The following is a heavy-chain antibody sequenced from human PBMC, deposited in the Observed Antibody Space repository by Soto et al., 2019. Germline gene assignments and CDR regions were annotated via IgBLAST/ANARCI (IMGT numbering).Heavy chain of an antibody. Sequence: SVKVACKASGGTFSSYDISWVRHAPGQGLEWMGGIIPIFGTANYAQKFQGRVTITADESTSTAYMELSSMRSEDTAVYYCARANPSTYYYDSSGRLDSFNIWAQGIMGTV. CDR3: ARANPSTYYYDSSGRLDSFNI. CDR2: IIPIFGTA. J-gene: IGHJ3*02. CDR1: GGTFSSYD. V-gene: IGHV1-69*13. D-gene: IGHD3-22*01.